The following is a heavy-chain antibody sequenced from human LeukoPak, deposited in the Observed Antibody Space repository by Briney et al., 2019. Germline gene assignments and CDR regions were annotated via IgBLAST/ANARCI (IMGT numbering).Heavy chain of an antibody. V-gene: IGHV1-69*04. Sequence: SVKVSCKASGGTFSSYAISWVRQAPGQGLEWMGRIIPILGIANYAQKFQGRVTITADKSTSTAYMELSSLRSEDTDVYYCAEGNWFDPWGQGTLVTVSS. CDR3: AEGNWFDP. CDR1: GGTFSSYA. J-gene: IGHJ5*02. CDR2: IIPILGIA.